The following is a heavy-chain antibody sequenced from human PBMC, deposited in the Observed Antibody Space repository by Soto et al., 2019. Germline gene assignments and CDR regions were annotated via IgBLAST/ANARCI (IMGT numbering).Heavy chain of an antibody. CDR3: ARGFPVYSYYYYLDV. CDR2: IDHSGST. Sequence: SETMYITCAVYGGSVIGYSWHGVRKPPGKGLEWIGEIDHSGSTKYNPSLKNRVTFSVDTSKNQFSLNLTSVTASDTALYYCARGFPVYSYYYYLDVWAKGTTVTVSS. D-gene: IGHD4-17*01. J-gene: IGHJ6*03. CDR1: GGSVIGYS. V-gene: IGHV4-34*01.